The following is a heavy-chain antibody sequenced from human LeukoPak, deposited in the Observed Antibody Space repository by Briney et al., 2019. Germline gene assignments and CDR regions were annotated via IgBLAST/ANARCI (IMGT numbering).Heavy chain of an antibody. Sequence: SETLSLTCTVSGGSISSYYWSWIRQPAGKGLEWIGRIYTSGSTNYNPSLKSRVTMSVDTSKNQFSLKLSSVTAADTAVYYCARDRPTLGYCTNGVCSNFDYWGQGTLVTVSS. CDR3: ARDRPTLGYCTNGVCSNFDY. D-gene: IGHD2-8*01. J-gene: IGHJ4*02. CDR1: GGSISSYY. CDR2: IYTSGST. V-gene: IGHV4-4*07.